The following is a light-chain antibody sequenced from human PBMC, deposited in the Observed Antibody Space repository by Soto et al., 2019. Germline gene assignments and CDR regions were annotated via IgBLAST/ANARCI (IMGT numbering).Light chain of an antibody. V-gene: IGLV1-40*01. CDR3: QSYYSSLSGWV. CDR1: SSNIGAGYD. J-gene: IGLJ3*02. Sequence: QSVLTQPPSVSGAPGQRVTISCTGSSSNIGAGYDVHWYQQLPGTAPKLLIYGNSNRPSGVPDRFSGSKSGTSASLAITVLQAEEEADYYCQSYYSSLSGWVFGGGTTLTVL. CDR2: GNS.